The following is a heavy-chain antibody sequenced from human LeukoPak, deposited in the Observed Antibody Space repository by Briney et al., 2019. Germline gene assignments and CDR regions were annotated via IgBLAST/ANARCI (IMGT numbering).Heavy chain of an antibody. V-gene: IGHV3-30*18. J-gene: IGHJ4*02. D-gene: IGHD3-10*01. Sequence: GGSLRLSCAASGFTFSSYGMHWVRQAPGKGLEWVAVISYDGSNKYYADSVKGRFTISRDNSKNTLYLQMNSLRAEDTAVYYCAKELGSGSSLGDYWGQGTLVTVSS. CDR1: GFTFSSYG. CDR2: ISYDGSNK. CDR3: AKELGSGSSLGDY.